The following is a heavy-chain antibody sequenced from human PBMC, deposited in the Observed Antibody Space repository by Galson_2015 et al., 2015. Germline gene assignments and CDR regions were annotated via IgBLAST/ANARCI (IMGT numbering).Heavy chain of an antibody. V-gene: IGHV5-51*01. CDR1: GHSFSSYW. CDR3: ATPKLSVLAGSYYFDY. Sequence: QSGAEVKKHGESLQISCRGYGHSFSSYWIGWVRQMPGNGLEWMGNIYPGDSDTRYSPSFQGQVTISADKYISTSFLQWSSLNASDTAIYYCATPKLSVLAGSYYFDYWGQGTLVTVSS. CDR2: IYPGDSDT. D-gene: IGHD6-19*01. J-gene: IGHJ4*02.